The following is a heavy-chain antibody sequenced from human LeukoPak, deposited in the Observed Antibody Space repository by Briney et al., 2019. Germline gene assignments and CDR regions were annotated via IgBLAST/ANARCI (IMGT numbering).Heavy chain of an antibody. CDR2: ISGSGDST. CDR3: XXARNYYGSGSLDY. CDR1: GFTFSTFA. V-gene: IGHV3-23*01. D-gene: IGHD3-10*01. Sequence: GGSLRLSCAASGFTFSTFAMIWVRQAPGKGLEWVSAISGSGDSTYYADSVKGRFTISRDNSRSTLYLQMNSLRADDTAIYYXXXARNYYGSGSLDYWGQGTLVTVSS. J-gene: IGHJ4*02.